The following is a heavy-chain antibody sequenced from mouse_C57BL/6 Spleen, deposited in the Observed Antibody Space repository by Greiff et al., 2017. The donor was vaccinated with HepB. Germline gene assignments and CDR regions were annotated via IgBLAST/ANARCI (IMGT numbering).Heavy chain of an antibody. Sequence: QVQLQQSGAELASPGASVTLSCKASGYTFTDHIMNWVKKRPGQGLEWIGRIYPVSGETNYNQKFMGKATFAVDRSSSTVYMVLNSLTSEDPAVYYCGRGQLRLPGAMDYWGQGTSVTVSS. CDR1: GYTFTDHI. CDR2: IYPVSGET. V-gene: IGHV1-11*01. J-gene: IGHJ4*01. CDR3: GRGQLRLPGAMDY. D-gene: IGHD3-2*02.